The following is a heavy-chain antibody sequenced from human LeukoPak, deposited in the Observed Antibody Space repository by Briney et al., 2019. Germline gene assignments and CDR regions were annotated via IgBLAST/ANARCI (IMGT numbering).Heavy chain of an antibody. CDR3: ARGPYDSSGYYYNY. Sequence: SEALSLTCTVSGGSISSGGYYWSWIRQHPGKGLEWIGYIYYSGSTYYNPSLKSRVTISVDTSKNQFSLKLSSVTAADTAVYYCARGPYDSSGYYYNYWGQGTLVTVSS. V-gene: IGHV4-31*03. J-gene: IGHJ4*02. D-gene: IGHD3-22*01. CDR2: IYYSGST. CDR1: GGSISSGGYY.